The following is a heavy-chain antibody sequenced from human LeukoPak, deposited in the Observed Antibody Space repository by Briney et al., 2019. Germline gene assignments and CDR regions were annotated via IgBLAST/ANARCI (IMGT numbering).Heavy chain of an antibody. V-gene: IGHV3-30-3*01. CDR1: GFTLSTYA. CDR3: AKEAAVGYCSSTSCHDYMDV. Sequence: GRSLRLSCAVSGFTLSTYAMHWVRQAPGKGLEWVAVLSYDGSHRYYADSVKGRFTISRDNSKNTLYLQMNSLRAEDTAVYYCAKEAAVGYCSSTSCHDYMDVWGKGTTVTVSS. J-gene: IGHJ6*03. D-gene: IGHD2-2*01. CDR2: LSYDGSHR.